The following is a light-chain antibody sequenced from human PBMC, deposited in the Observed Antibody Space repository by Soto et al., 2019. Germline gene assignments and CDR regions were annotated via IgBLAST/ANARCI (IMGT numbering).Light chain of an antibody. J-gene: IGKJ5*01. CDR1: QSISSNY. CDR3: QQYGSSIT. V-gene: IGKV3-20*01. Sequence: EIVLTQSPGTLSLSPGERASLSCRASQSISSNYLAWFQQKPGQAPRLLISTASSRATGIPDRFSGSGSGTDFTLTISRLEPEDFAVFYCQQYGSSITFGQGTRLEIK. CDR2: TAS.